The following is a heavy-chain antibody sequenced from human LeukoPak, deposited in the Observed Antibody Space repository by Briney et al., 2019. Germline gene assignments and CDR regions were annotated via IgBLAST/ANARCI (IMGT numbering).Heavy chain of an antibody. J-gene: IGHJ4*02. CDR2: VNPDTGGT. CDR1: GYAFTDYY. Sequence: ASVKVSCKASGYAFTDYYVHWVQQAPGQGLEWMGRVNPDTGGTNYAQKLQGRVTMTRDTSINTAYMALSRLTPDDTAIYYCARVGPTSYFDYWGQGTLVTVSS. CDR3: ARVGPTSYFDY. V-gene: IGHV1-2*06.